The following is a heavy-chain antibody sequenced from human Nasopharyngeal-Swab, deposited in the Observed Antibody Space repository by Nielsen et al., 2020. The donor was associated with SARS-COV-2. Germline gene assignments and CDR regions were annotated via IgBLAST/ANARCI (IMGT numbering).Heavy chain of an antibody. CDR3: TRCGGGCYSGRDY. J-gene: IGHJ4*02. CDR1: GFIFSDSA. V-gene: IGHV3-73*01. D-gene: IGHD2-15*01. Sequence: GESLKISCAASGFIFSDSAIHWVRQASGKGLEWVGRIRSKGNSYATAYAASVKGRFTIFRDDPTNTAYLQMNSLKTEDTAMYYCTRCGGGCYSGRDYWGQGTLVTVSS. CDR2: IRSKGNSYAT.